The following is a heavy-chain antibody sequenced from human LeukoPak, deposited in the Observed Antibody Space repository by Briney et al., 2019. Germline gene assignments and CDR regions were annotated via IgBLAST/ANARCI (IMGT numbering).Heavy chain of an antibody. V-gene: IGHV1-3*01. CDR2: INAGNGNT. Sequence: ASVKVSCKASGYTLTSYAMHWVRQAPGQRLEWMGWINAGNGNTKYSQKFQGRVTITRDTSASTAYMELSSLRFEDTAVYYCARDRSYGSELYNWFDPWGQGTLVIVSS. J-gene: IGHJ5*02. D-gene: IGHD3-10*01. CDR1: GYTLTSYA. CDR3: ARDRSYGSELYNWFDP.